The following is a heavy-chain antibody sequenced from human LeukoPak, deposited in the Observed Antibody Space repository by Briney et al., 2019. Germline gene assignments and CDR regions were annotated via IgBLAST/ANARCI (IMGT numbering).Heavy chain of an antibody. CDR2: IWYDGSNK. CDR1: GFTFSSHG. Sequence: GGSQRLSCAASGFTFSSHGMHWVRQAPGKGLEWVAVIWYDGSNKFYADSVRGRFTISRDNSKNTLYVQMNSLRAEDTAVYYCARGRDIGWYDAFDIWGQGTMVTVSS. D-gene: IGHD6-19*01. V-gene: IGHV3-33*01. J-gene: IGHJ3*02. CDR3: ARGRDIGWYDAFDI.